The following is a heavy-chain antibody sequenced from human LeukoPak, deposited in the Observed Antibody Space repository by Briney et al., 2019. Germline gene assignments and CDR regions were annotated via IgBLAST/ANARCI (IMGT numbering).Heavy chain of an antibody. CDR2: ISAYNGNT. J-gene: IGHJ4*02. D-gene: IGHD6-19*01. V-gene: IGHV1-18*01. CDR3: ARWYSSGWYEFDY. CDR1: GYTFTSYG. Sequence: ASVTVSFTASGYTFTSYGISWVRQAPGQGLEWMGWISAYNGNTNYAQKLQGRVTMTTDTSTSTAYMELRSLRSDDTAVYYCARWYSSGWYEFDYWGQGTLVTVSS.